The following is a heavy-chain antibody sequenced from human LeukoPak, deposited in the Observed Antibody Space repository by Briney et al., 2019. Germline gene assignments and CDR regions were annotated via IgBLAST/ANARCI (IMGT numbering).Heavy chain of an antibody. CDR1: GFTFDDYG. CDR2: ISSSGSTI. D-gene: IGHD2-21*02. CDR3: ARFFPCGGDCRPRDAFDI. J-gene: IGHJ3*02. Sequence: PGGSLRLSCAASGFTFDDYGMSWVRQAPGKGLEWVSYISSSGSTIYYADSVKGRFTISRDNAKNSLYLQMNSLRAEDTAVYYCARFFPCGGDCRPRDAFDIWGQGTMVTVSS. V-gene: IGHV3-48*03.